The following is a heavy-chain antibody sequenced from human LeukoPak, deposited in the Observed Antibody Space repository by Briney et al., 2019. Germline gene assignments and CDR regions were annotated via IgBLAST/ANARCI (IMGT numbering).Heavy chain of an antibody. CDR1: GGSISSYY. CDR2: IYTSGST. J-gene: IGHJ5*02. V-gene: IGHV4-4*07. D-gene: IGHD3-16*01. CDR3: ARGGGQSPGLSP. Sequence: SETLSLTCTVSGGSISSYYWSWIRQPAGKGLGWIGRIYTSGSTNYNPSLKSRVTMSVDTSKNQFSLKLSSVTAADTAVYYCARGGGQSPGLSPWGQGTLVTVSS.